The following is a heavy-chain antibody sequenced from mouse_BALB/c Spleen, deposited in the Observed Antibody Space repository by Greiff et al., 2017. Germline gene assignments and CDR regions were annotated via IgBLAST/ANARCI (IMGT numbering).Heavy chain of an antibody. CDR3: ARSGPYWYFDV. V-gene: IGHV14-3*02. J-gene: IGHJ1*01. Sequence: VQLQQSGAELVKPGASVKLSCTASGFNIKDTYMHWVKQRPEQGLEWIGRIDPANGNTKYDPKFQGKATITADTSSTTAYLQLSSLTSEDTAVYYCARSGPYWYFDVWGAGSTVTVSS. D-gene: IGHD3-1*01. CDR1: GFNIKDTY. CDR2: IDPANGNT.